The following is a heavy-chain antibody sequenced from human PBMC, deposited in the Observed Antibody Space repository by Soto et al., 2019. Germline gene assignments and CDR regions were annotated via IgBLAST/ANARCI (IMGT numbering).Heavy chain of an antibody. CDR1: GYSFTSYW. D-gene: IGHD3-16*01. CDR3: ARHSGGDGCTHPHAFDI. CDR2: IYPGDSDT. Sequence: PGESLKISCKGSGYSFTSYWIGWVRQMPGKGLEWMGIIYPGDSDTRYSPSFQGQVTISADKSISTAYLQWSSLKASDTGMYYCARHSGGDGCTHPHAFDIWGQGTMVTVSS. V-gene: IGHV5-51*01. J-gene: IGHJ3*02.